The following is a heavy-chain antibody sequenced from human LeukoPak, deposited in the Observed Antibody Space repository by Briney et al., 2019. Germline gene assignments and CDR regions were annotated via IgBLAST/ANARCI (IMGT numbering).Heavy chain of an antibody. D-gene: IGHD2-2*01. CDR3: ARVYCSSTSCYENWFDP. CDR1: GGTLSSYA. CDR2: IIPILGIA. V-gene: IGHV1-69*04. J-gene: IGHJ5*02. Sequence: SVKVSCKASGGTLSSYAISWVRQAPGQGLEWMGRIIPILGIANYAQKFQGRVTITADKSTSTAYMELSSLRSEDTAVYYCARVYCSSTSCYENWFDPWGQEPWSPSPQ.